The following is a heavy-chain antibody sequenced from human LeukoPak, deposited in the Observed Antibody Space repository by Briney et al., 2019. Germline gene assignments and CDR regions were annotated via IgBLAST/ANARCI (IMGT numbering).Heavy chain of an antibody. CDR2: ISWGGGRR. CDR1: GFTFDDYT. CDR3: AKDTSDYGANSGLDY. J-gene: IGHJ4*02. Sequence: PGGSLRLSCAASGFTFDDYTMPWVRQAPGKGLEWVSLISWGGGRRYYEDSVKGRFTISRDNSKNSLYLQMNSLRTEDTALYYCAKDTSDYGANSGLDYWGQGTLVTVSS. V-gene: IGHV3-43*01. D-gene: IGHD4/OR15-4a*01.